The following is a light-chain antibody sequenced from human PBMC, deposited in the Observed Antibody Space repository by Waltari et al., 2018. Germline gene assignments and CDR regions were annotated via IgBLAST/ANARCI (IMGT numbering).Light chain of an antibody. CDR3: QSADSSGTWV. J-gene: IGLJ3*02. V-gene: IGLV3-25*03. Sequence: SYELTQPPSVSVAPGQTARITCSGDALPKQYAYWYQQKPGQAPWLVLYKDSERPAGIPERFSGSSSGTTVTLTISVGQAEDEADYDCQSADSSGTWVFGGGTKLTVL. CDR2: KDS. CDR1: ALPKQY.